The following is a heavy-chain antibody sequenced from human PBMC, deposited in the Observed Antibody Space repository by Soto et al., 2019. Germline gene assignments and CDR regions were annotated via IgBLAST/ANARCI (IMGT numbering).Heavy chain of an antibody. V-gene: IGHV1-18*01. J-gene: IGHJ3*02. CDR1: GYTFTSYG. D-gene: IGHD3-10*01. CDR2: ISAYNGKT. Sequence: QVQLEQSGAEVKKPGASVKVSCKASGYTFTSYGISWVRQAPGQGLEWMGWISAYNGKTNYAQKLQGRVTMTTDTSTSTADRELRSLRSDDTAVYYCARLTMAQDAFDIWGQGTMVTVSS. CDR3: ARLTMAQDAFDI.